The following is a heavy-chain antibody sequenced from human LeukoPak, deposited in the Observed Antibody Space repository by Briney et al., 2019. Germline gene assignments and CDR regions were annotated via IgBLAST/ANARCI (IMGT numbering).Heavy chain of an antibody. CDR2: IYYRGST. D-gene: IGHD3-16*01. CDR3: ARGGVFPRQFDP. Sequence: SETLSLTCTVSGGSISGYYWSWIRQPQGKGLEWIGYIYYRGSTTYNPSLKSRVTISVDTSKNQFSLNLTSVTAADTAVYYCARGGVFPRQFDPWGQGTLVTVSS. J-gene: IGHJ5*02. V-gene: IGHV4-59*01. CDR1: GGSISGYY.